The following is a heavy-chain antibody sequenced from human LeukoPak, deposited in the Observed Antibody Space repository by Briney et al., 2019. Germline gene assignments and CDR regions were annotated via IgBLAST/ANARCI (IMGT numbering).Heavy chain of an antibody. CDR1: AYTFTSNG. Sequence: ASVKVSCKTSAYTFTSNGINWVRQAPGQGLEWMGWISVHNGKTNYAQKLQGRVTMTTEPSASTAYMELRSLRADDTAVYYCASQKQQWSGGAFDIWGQGTMVTVSS. V-gene: IGHV1-18*01. J-gene: IGHJ3*02. CDR2: ISVHNGKT. CDR3: ASQKQQWSGGAFDI. D-gene: IGHD5-18*01.